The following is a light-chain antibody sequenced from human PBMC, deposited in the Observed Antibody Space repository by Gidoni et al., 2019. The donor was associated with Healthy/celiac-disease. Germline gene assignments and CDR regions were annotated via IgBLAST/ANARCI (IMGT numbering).Light chain of an antibody. J-gene: IGKJ1*01. CDR2: DAS. CDR1: QSISSW. V-gene: IGKV1-5*01. Sequence: DIQMTQSPSTLSASVGDRDTLTCRASQSISSWLVWYQQKPGKAPKLLIYDASSLESGVPSRFSGSGSGTEFTLTISSLQPDDFATYYCQQYNSYSPTFGQGTKVEIK. CDR3: QQYNSYSPT.